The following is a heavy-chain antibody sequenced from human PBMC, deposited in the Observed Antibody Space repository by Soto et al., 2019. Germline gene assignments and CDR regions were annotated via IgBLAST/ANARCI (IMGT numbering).Heavy chain of an antibody. Sequence: QVQLVESGGGVVQPGRSLRLSCAASGFTFSSYGMHWVRQAPGKGLEWVAVISYDGSNKYYADSVKGRFTISRDNSKNTLNLQMNSLRAEDTAVYYCAKITMVRGVRGDYGMDVWGQGTTVTVSS. J-gene: IGHJ6*02. V-gene: IGHV3-30*18. CDR2: ISYDGSNK. CDR3: AKITMVRGVRGDYGMDV. CDR1: GFTFSSYG. D-gene: IGHD3-10*01.